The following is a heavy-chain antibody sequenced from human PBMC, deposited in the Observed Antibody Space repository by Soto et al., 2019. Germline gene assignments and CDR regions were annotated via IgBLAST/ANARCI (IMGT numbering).Heavy chain of an antibody. D-gene: IGHD3-3*01. CDR3: ARGLTYYDFWSGYQNFDY. CDR1: GFTFSSYS. J-gene: IGHJ4*02. CDR2: ISSSSSTI. Sequence: GGSLRLSCAASGFTFSSYSMNWVRQAPGKGLEWVSYISSSSSTIYYADSVKGRFTISRGNAKNSLYLQMNSLRAEDTAVYYCARGLTYYDFWSGYQNFDYWGQGTLVTVSS. V-gene: IGHV3-48*01.